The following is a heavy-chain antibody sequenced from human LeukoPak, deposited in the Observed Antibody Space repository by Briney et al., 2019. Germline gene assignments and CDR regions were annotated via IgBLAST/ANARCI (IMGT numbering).Heavy chain of an antibody. CDR1: GGSISTYY. CDR3: ARESVVAAALPGV. J-gene: IGHJ4*02. CDR2: VYYSGTI. V-gene: IGHV4-59*12. Sequence: PSETLSLTCTVSGGSISTYYWNWIRQPPGKGLEWIGYVYYSGTIGYNPSLKTRVTISVDTSKNQFSLKVNSVTAADTAVYYCARESVVAAALPGVWGQGTLVTVSS. D-gene: IGHD6-13*01.